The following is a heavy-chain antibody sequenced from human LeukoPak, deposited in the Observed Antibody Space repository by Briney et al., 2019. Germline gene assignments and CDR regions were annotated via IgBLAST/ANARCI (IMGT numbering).Heavy chain of an antibody. Sequence: PSETLSLTCTVSGGSISSSSYYWGWIRQPPGKGLEWIGSIYYSEFTDYNPSLKSRVTISIDTSKNHFSLNLRSVTAADTAVYYCARRRLYFGDTFDYWGQGTLVTVSS. CDR3: ARRRLYFGDTFDY. D-gene: IGHD3-9*01. J-gene: IGHJ4*02. V-gene: IGHV4-39*02. CDR1: GGSISSSSYY. CDR2: IYYSEFT.